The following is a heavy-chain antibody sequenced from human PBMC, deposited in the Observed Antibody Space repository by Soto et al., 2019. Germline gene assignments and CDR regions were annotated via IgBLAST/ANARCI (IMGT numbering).Heavy chain of an antibody. CDR3: ARKATVTTCFDY. CDR2: IYYSGTT. V-gene: IGHV4-31*03. J-gene: IGHJ4*02. D-gene: IGHD4-17*01. Sequence: QVQLQESGPGLVKPSQTLSLTCTVSGGSISSGGYYWSWIRQHPGKGLEWIGYIYYSGTTCDNPSLKSRVTISVDTSKNQFSLRLSSVTAADTAVYHCARKATVTTCFDYWGQGTLVTVSS. CDR1: GGSISSGGYY.